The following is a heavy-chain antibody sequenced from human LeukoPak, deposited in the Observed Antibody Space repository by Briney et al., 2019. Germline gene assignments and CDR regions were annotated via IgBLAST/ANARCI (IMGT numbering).Heavy chain of an antibody. D-gene: IGHD6-19*01. V-gene: IGHV3-21*01. CDR2: ISSSSSYI. CDR3: ARDKQWLVRTSRGFFDY. Sequence: GGSLRLSCAASGFTFSSYSMNWVRQAPGKGLEWVSSISSSSSYIYYADSVKGRFTISRDNAKNSLYLQMNSLRAEDTAVYYCARDKQWLVRTSRGFFDYWGQGTLVTVFS. J-gene: IGHJ4*02. CDR1: GFTFSSYS.